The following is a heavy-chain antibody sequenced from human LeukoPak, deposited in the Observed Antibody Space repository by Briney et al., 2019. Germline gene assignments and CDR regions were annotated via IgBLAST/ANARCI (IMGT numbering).Heavy chain of an antibody. CDR2: INTNTGNP. V-gene: IGHV7-4-1*02. Sequence: ASVKVSCKASGYTFTSYAMNWVRQAPGQGLEWMGWINTNTGNPTYAQGFTGRFIFSLDTSVSTAYLQISSLKAEDTAVYYCARDRGYCSSTSCYTYAFDIWGQGTMVTVSS. CDR3: ARDRGYCSSTSCYTYAFDI. J-gene: IGHJ3*02. CDR1: GYTFTSYA. D-gene: IGHD2-2*02.